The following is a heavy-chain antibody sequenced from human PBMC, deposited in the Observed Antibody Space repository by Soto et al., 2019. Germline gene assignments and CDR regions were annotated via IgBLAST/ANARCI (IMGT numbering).Heavy chain of an antibody. V-gene: IGHV3-30-3*01. D-gene: IGHD7-27*01. CDR3: ARPNRHYYCYGMDV. CDR1: GFTFSSYA. CDR2: ISYDGSNK. Sequence: QVQLVESGGGVVQPGRSLRLSCAASGFTFSSYAMHWVRQAPGKGLEWVAVISYDGSNKYYADSVKGRFTISRDNSKNPLYLQMNSLRAEDTAVYYCARPNRHYYCYGMDVWGQGTTVTVSS. J-gene: IGHJ6*02.